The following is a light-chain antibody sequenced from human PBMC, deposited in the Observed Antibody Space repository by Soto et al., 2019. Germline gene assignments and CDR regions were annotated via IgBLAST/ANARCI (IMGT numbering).Light chain of an antibody. CDR2: ATS. CDR3: HHYTHWSLT. Sequence: EIVMTQSPAPLSVSPGEGATLSCRASQTVDSNLAWFQQKPGQAPRLLISATSTRATDIPARFSGSGSGTEFTLTISSLQSEDFAVYYCHHYTHWSLTVGGGTKVDIK. V-gene: IGKV3-15*01. CDR1: QTVDSN. J-gene: IGKJ4*01.